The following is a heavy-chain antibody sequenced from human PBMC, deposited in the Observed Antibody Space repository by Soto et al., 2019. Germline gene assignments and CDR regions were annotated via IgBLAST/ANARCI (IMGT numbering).Heavy chain of an antibody. CDR1: GYSFSSYW. CDR2: IYLGDSDT. CDR3: TKRPYYSDTSGYPNAFDI. Sequence: PGESLKISCKGSGYSFSSYWIGWVRQMPGKGLEWMGIIYLGDSDTRYSPSFKGQVTISADKSISTAYLQWSSLKASDTAMFYCTKRPYYSDTSGYPNAFDIWGQGTMVTVSS. J-gene: IGHJ3*02. V-gene: IGHV5-51*01. D-gene: IGHD3-22*01.